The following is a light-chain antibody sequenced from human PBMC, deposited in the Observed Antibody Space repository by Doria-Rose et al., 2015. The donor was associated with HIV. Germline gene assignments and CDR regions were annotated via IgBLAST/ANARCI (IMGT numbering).Light chain of an antibody. CDR3: QQYYDTPS. CDR2: WAS. Sequence: DIRVTQSPESLGMSLGERATLNCKSNQSLLYTSKNYLAWYQQKPGQPPKLLIYWASTRQSGVPARFSGSGSGTDVTLTISSLEAEEVAVYYCQQYYDTPSFGPGTTVDIK. V-gene: IGKV4-1*01. CDR1: QSLLYTSKNY. J-gene: IGKJ3*01.